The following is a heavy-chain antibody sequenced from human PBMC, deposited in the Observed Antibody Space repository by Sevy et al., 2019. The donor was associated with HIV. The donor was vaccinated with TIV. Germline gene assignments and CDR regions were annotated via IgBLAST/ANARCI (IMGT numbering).Heavy chain of an antibody. J-gene: IGHJ6*02. CDR2: IKQDGSEK. Sequence: GGSLRLSCAASGFTFSRFWMSWVRQAPGKGLEWVANIKQDGSEKYYVDSVKGRFTISRDNAKKSLYLQMNSLRAEDTAVYYGARNRDDSSGFHMDVWGQGTTATVSS. V-gene: IGHV3-7*01. CDR1: GFTFSRFW. CDR3: ARNRDDSSGFHMDV. D-gene: IGHD5-12*01.